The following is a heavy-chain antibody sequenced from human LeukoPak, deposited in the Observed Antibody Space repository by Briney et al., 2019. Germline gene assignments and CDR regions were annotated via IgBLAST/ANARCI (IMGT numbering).Heavy chain of an antibody. CDR3: ARDLPTVTADY. D-gene: IGHD4-11*01. Sequence: GGSLRLSCAASGFTFSSYSMNWVRQAPGKGLEWVSYISSSSTIYYADSVKGRFTISRDNAKNSLYLQMNSLRAEDTAVYYCARDLPTVTADYWGQGTLVTVSS. CDR1: GFTFSSYS. CDR2: ISSSSTI. V-gene: IGHV3-48*01. J-gene: IGHJ4*02.